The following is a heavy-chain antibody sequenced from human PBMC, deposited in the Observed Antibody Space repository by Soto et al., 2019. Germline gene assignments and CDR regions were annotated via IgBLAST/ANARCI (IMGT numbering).Heavy chain of an antibody. CDR2: INPNGGST. J-gene: IGHJ4*02. Sequence: QVQLVQSGAEVKNPGASVKLSCKASGYTFTSFYIHWVRQAPGQGLEWMAIINPNGGSTNYAPNLQGRVILTRDTSTNTVYIELSSLGSEDTAVYYCARGLTSGDYWGQGTLVTVSS. CDR3: ARGLTSGDY. D-gene: IGHD7-27*01. V-gene: IGHV1-46*01. CDR1: GYTFTSFY.